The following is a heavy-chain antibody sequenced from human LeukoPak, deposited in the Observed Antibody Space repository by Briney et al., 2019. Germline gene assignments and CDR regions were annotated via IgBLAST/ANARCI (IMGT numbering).Heavy chain of an antibody. D-gene: IGHD2-8*01. CDR3: VKELYVTGRFGVADS. CDR2: ISGSGTLT. Sequence: GGSLRLSCAASGFTFADYAMAWVRQTPGKGLEWISAISGSGTLTYYADSVKGRFTISRDNSKNVVAVQMNSLRAEDTALYYCVKELYVTGRFGVADSWGQGVLVSVS. V-gene: IGHV3-23*01. CDR1: GFTFADYA. J-gene: IGHJ1*01.